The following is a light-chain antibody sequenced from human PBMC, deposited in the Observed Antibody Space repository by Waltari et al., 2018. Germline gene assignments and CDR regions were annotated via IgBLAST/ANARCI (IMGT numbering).Light chain of an antibody. CDR2: DKN. CDR1: SLRRYY. CDR3: HSRDASGVGGT. J-gene: IGLJ3*02. V-gene: IGLV3-19*01. Sequence: TQDPAVSVAMGQPVRITCPGDSLRRYYASWYRQRPGQAPILVMYDKNNRPSGVPDRFSGSSSDNTASLTITGAQAEDEAYYYCHSRDASGVGGTFGGGTKLTVL.